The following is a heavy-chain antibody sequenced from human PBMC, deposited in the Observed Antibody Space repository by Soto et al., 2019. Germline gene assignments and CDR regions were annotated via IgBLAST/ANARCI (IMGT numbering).Heavy chain of an antibody. CDR2: ISAYNGNT. CDR3: ASQDDSRADNDYYYYYYMDV. D-gene: IGHD3-22*01. J-gene: IGHJ6*03. Sequence: GASVKVSCKASGYTFTSYGISWVRQAPGQGLEWMGWISAYNGNTNYAQKLQGRVTMTTDTSTSTAYMELRSLRSDDTAVYYCASQDDSRADNDYYYYYYMDVWGKLTTVTVSS. CDR1: GYTFTSYG. V-gene: IGHV1-18*01.